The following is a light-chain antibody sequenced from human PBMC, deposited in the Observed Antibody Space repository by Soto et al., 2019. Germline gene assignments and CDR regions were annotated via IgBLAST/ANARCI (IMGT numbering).Light chain of an antibody. Sequence: EIVLTQSPGTLSLSPGERATLSCRASQSVSSYLAWYQQKPGQAPRLLIYDASNRATGIPARFSGSGSGTDFTLTISRVDPADFAFYYCQQYFTSPITFGQGTRLEIK. CDR2: DAS. V-gene: IGKV3-11*01. CDR3: QQYFTSPIT. J-gene: IGKJ5*01. CDR1: QSVSSY.